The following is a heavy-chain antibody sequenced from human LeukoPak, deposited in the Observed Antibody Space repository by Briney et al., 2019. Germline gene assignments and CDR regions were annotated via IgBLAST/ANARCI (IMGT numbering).Heavy chain of an antibody. V-gene: IGHV1-8*01. J-gene: IGHJ4*02. D-gene: IGHD3-22*01. CDR1: GYTFTSYD. CDR3: ARVDSYYYDSSGREAY. CDR2: MNPNSGNT. Sequence: ASVKVSCKASGYTFTSYDINWVRQATGQGLEWMGWMNPNSGNTGYAQKFQGRVTMTRNTSISTAYMELSSLRSEDTAVYYCARVDSYYYDSSGREAYWGQGTLVTVSS.